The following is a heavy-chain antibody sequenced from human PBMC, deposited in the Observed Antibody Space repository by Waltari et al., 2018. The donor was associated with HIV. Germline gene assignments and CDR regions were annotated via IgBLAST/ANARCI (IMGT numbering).Heavy chain of an antibody. CDR2: VYHSGST. CDR1: GDSITSYNW. J-gene: IGHJ5*02. V-gene: IGHV4-4*02. D-gene: IGHD3-3*01. Sequence: QVLLQESGPGLVKSSETLSLTCVVSGDSITSYNWWTWLRQPPGKGVEWIGEVYHSGSTNYNPSLRSRVIISVDKSKNEFSLSLTSVTAADSANYFCVRGIRYYAPWGQGVLVSVS. CDR3: VRGIRYYAP.